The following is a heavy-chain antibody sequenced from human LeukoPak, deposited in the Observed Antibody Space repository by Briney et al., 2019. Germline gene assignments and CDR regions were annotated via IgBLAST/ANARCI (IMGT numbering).Heavy chain of an antibody. CDR1: GYTFTGYY. V-gene: IGHV1-2*02. Sequence: GASVKVSCKASGYTFTGYYMHWVRQAPGQGLEWMGWINPNSGGTNYAQKFQGRVTMTRDTSISTAYMELSRLRSDDTAVYYCAKIVDTAMVTIDHWGQGTLVTVSS. D-gene: IGHD5-18*01. CDR2: INPNSGGT. J-gene: IGHJ4*02. CDR3: AKIVDTAMVTIDH.